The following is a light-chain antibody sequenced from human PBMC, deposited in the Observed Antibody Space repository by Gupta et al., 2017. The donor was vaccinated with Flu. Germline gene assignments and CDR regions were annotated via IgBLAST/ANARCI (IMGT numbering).Light chain of an antibody. CDR1: QGISSY. CDR3: QQDDSSPNI. J-gene: IGKJ2*01. Sequence: AIRITHSPSSFSASTGDRVTLPCRASQGISSYIACYQQKPGKAPKLLIYAASTSQSGVPSRFSGSGSGTDFTLAISGRQSEDFATYYSQQDDSSPNIFGQGTKLEIK. V-gene: IGKV1-8*01. CDR2: AAS.